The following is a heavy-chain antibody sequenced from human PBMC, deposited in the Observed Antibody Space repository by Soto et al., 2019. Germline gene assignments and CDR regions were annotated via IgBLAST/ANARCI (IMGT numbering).Heavy chain of an antibody. CDR2: IIPIFGTA. J-gene: IGHJ5*02. D-gene: IGHD6-6*01. CDR1: GGTFSSYA. V-gene: IGHV1-69*13. CDR3: ARDTTYSSSSPWFDP. Sequence: SVKVSCKASGGTFSSYAISWVRQAPGQGLEWMGGIIPIFGTANYAQKFQGRVTITADESTSTAYMELSSLRSEDTAVYYCARDTTYSSSSPWFDPWGQGTLVTVSS.